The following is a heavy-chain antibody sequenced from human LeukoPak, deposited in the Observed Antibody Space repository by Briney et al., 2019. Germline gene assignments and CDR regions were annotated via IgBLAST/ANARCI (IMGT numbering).Heavy chain of an antibody. CDR1: GYTFTGYY. Sequence: ASVKVSCKASGYTFTGYYMHWVRQAPGQGLEWMGWINPNSGGTNYAQKFQGRVTMTRDTSISTAYVELSRLRSDDTAVYYCARELYSSSSLDVWGQGTTATVSS. D-gene: IGHD6-6*01. CDR2: INPNSGGT. J-gene: IGHJ6*02. CDR3: ARELYSSSSLDV. V-gene: IGHV1-2*02.